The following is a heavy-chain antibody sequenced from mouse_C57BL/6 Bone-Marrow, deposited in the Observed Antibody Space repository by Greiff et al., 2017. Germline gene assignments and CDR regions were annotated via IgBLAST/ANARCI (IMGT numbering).Heavy chain of an antibody. D-gene: IGHD1-1*01. CDR2: IDPSDSYT. Sequence: QVQLKQPGAELVMPGASVKLSCKASGYTFTSYWMHWVKQRPGQGLEWIGEIDPSDSYTNYNQKFKGKSTLTVDKSSSTAYMQLSSLTSEDSAVYYCASLYYYGSSFAYWGQGTLVTVSA. V-gene: IGHV1-69*01. CDR1: GYTFTSYW. J-gene: IGHJ3*01. CDR3: ASLYYYGSSFAY.